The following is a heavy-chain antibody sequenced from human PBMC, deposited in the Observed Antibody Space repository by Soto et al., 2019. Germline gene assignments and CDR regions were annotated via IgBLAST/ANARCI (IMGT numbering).Heavy chain of an antibody. V-gene: IGHV4-34*01. CDR2: VSQSGRI. CDR3: AGYSSSFVAFEV. D-gene: IGHD3-10*01. CDR1: GGSFTDYD. J-gene: IGHJ3*01. Sequence: QVQLQQCGAGLLKPSETLSLDCGVLGGSFTDYDWTWVRQAPGRGLEWIGEVSQSGRITYNPSLNSHFTVARDTAKNQFSMRLSSVTAADTALYYCAGYSSSFVAFEVWGHGTEVTVSS.